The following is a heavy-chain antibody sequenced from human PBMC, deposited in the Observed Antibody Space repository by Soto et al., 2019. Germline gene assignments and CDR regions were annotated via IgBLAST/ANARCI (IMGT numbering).Heavy chain of an antibody. Sequence: PGGSLRLSCAASGFTFSKAWMSWVRQAPGKGLEWVGRIKSQTDGGTIDYAAPVKGRFTISRDDSKNTVFLQMNSLRPEDTAVYYCSTGGKYYGMDVWGQGTTVTVSS. CDR1: GFTFSKAW. V-gene: IGHV3-15*01. J-gene: IGHJ6*02. CDR3: STGGKYYGMDV. D-gene: IGHD1-26*01. CDR2: IKSQTDGGTI.